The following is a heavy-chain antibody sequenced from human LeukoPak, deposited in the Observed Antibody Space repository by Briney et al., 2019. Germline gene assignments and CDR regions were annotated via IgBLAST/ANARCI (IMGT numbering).Heavy chain of an antibody. CDR2: IYYSGST. D-gene: IGHD4-17*01. CDR3: ARDTGDYADYYYYYGMDV. Sequence: SETLSLTCAVYGGSFSGYYWSWIRQPPGKGLEWIGYIYYSGSTNYNPSLKSRVTISVDTSKNQFSLKLSSVTAADTAVYYCARDTGDYADYYYYYGMDVWGQGTTVTVSS. J-gene: IGHJ6*02. CDR1: GGSFSGYY. V-gene: IGHV4-59*01.